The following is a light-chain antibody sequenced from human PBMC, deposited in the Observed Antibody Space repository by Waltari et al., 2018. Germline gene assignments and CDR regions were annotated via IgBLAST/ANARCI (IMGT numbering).Light chain of an antibody. CDR1: VLAKKH. J-gene: IGLJ3*02. CDR3: YSATDNYRV. V-gene: IGLV3-27*01. CDR2: KDR. Sequence: SYELTQPSPVSVSPGQTARTTCSGDVLAKKHARWFQQKPGQAPVVVIYKDRERPSGIPERFSGSSSGTTVTLTISGAQVEDEGDYYCYSATDNYRVFGGGTKLTVL.